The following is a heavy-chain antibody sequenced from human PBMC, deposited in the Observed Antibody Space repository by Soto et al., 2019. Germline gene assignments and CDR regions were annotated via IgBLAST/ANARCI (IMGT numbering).Heavy chain of an antibody. V-gene: IGHV4-4*02. CDR3: ARECGGGDCYDY. CDR2: IFHSGST. D-gene: IGHD2-21*02. Sequence: VQLQESGPGLVKPSGTLSLTCAVSGGSISSINWWSWVRQPPGKGLEWIGEIFHSGSTNYNPSLLIGATISVAKAKNQFSLKMSSVTAADTAVYYRARECGGGDCYDYWGQGTLVTVSS. J-gene: IGHJ4*02. CDR1: GGSISSINW.